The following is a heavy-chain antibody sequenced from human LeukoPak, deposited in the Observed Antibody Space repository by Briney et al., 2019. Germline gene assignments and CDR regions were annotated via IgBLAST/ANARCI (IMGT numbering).Heavy chain of an antibody. CDR2: ISGSGGSS. CDR1: GFTFSSYA. Sequence: PGGSLRLPCAASGFTFSSYAMTWVRQAPGKGLEWVSSISGSGGSSAYADSVKGRFTISRDSSKNTLYLQMNSLRAEDTAVHYCAKGGAYDLLTGSDFDHWGQGTLVTVSS. CDR3: AKGGAYDLLTGSDFDH. V-gene: IGHV3-23*01. J-gene: IGHJ4*02. D-gene: IGHD3-9*01.